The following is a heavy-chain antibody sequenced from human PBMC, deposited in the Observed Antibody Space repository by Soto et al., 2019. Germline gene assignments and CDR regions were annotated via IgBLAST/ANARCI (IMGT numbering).Heavy chain of an antibody. Sequence: SGPTLVNPTQTLTLTCTFSGFSLSTSGMCVSWIRQPPGKALEWLALIDWDDDKYYSTSLKTRLTISKDTSKNQVVLTMTNMYPVDTATYYCARRDILTGYFDYWGQGTLVTVSS. V-gene: IGHV2-70*01. CDR2: IDWDDDK. J-gene: IGHJ4*02. D-gene: IGHD3-9*01. CDR3: ARRDILTGYFDY. CDR1: GFSLSTSGMC.